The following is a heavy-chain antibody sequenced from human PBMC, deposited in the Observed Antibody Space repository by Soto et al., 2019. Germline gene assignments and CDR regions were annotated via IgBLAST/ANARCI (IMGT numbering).Heavy chain of an antibody. Sequence: GGSLRLSCAASGFSFSNYDMHWVRQAPGEGLEWVALIWNDGTNKFYVGSVKGRFTISRDNSKNTVYLEMNSLRAKDTAVYYCVRGRTRTINKIYDYWGQGSLVTVSS. CDR2: IWNDGTNK. V-gene: IGHV3-33*01. D-gene: IGHD1-1*01. CDR1: GFSFSNYD. CDR3: VRGRTRTINKIYDY. J-gene: IGHJ4*02.